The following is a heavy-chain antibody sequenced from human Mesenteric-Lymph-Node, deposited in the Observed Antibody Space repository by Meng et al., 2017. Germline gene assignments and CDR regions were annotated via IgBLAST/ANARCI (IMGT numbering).Heavy chain of an antibody. CDR3: AKEVRGYSGYALPYFDS. CDR1: GFTFDDYA. J-gene: IGHJ4*02. CDR2: ISWNSGSI. D-gene: IGHD5-12*01. Sequence: GGSLRLSCIASGFTFDDYAMHWVRQTPGKGLEWVSSISWNSGSIEYADSVKGRFTISRDNAKNSLFLQMSSLRADDTALYYCAKEVRGYSGYALPYFDSWGQGALVTVFS. V-gene: IGHV3-9*01.